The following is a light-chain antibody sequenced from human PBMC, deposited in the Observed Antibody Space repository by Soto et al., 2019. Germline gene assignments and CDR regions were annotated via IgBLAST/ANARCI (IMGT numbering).Light chain of an antibody. Sequence: EIVLTQSPGTLSLSPGERGTLSCRASQSVSSSHLAWYQQKPGQAPRLLIYGASTRATGIPDRFSGSGSGTDFTLTISRLEPEDFALFYCQQYGSSPWTFGQGTKVDIK. CDR3: QQYGSSPWT. V-gene: IGKV3-20*01. CDR2: GAS. J-gene: IGKJ1*01. CDR1: QSVSSSH.